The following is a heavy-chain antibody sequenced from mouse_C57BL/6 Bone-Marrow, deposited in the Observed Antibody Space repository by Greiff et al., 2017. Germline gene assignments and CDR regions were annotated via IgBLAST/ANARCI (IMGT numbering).Heavy chain of an antibody. D-gene: IGHD1-1*01. V-gene: IGHV5-9*01. CDR1: GFTFSSYT. CDR2: ISGGGGNT. J-gene: IGHJ1*03. CDR3: SRQVTTVLATKYFDV. Sequence: EVKLEESGGGLVKPGGSLKLSCAASGFTFSSYTMSWVRQTPEKRLQWVAAISGGGGNTYSPDSVQGRFTISRDNEKNILYLQVSSLRSEDTALYYCSRQVTTVLATKYFDVWGTGTTVTVSS.